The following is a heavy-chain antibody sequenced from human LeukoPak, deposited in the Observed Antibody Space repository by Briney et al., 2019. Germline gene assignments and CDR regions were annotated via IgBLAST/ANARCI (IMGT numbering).Heavy chain of an antibody. D-gene: IGHD3-10*01. CDR1: GFTFSSYS. V-gene: IGHV3-7*01. Sequence: GGSLRLSCAASGFTFSSYSMNWVRQAPGKGLEWVANIKQDGSEKYYVDSVKGRFTISRDNAKNSLYLQMNSLRAEDTAVYYCARVSSPRAFDIWGQGTMVTVSS. J-gene: IGHJ3*02. CDR2: IKQDGSEK. CDR3: ARVSSPRAFDI.